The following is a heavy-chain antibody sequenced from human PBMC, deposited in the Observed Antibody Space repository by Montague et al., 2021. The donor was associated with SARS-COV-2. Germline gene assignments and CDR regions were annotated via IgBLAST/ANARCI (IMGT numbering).Heavy chain of an antibody. CDR1: GGSITRNYY. J-gene: IGHJ3*02. CDR3: ARPLVRGVPKAFDI. D-gene: IGHD3-10*01. CDR2: IYYSGTT. V-gene: IGHV4-39*01. Sequence: ETLSLTCTVSGGSITRNYYWGWIRQPPGKGLEWVGNIYYSGTTFINPSLESRVTISVDASKNQFSLNLTSVTAADTAVYYCARPLVRGVPKAFDIWGQGAWVIVSS.